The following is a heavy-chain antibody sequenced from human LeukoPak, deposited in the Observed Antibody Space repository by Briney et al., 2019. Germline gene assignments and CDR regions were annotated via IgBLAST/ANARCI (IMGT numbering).Heavy chain of an antibody. Sequence: SETLSLTCTVSGGSISSTYDHWDWIRQPPGKGLEWMGSIRYSGTTYYNPSLKGRVAIFVDTSNNQFSLRLRSVTAADTAVYYCARRLHYFDYWGQGSLVTVSS. CDR1: GGSISSTYDH. V-gene: IGHV4-39*01. D-gene: IGHD2-21*02. J-gene: IGHJ4*02. CDR2: IRYSGTT. CDR3: ARRLHYFDY.